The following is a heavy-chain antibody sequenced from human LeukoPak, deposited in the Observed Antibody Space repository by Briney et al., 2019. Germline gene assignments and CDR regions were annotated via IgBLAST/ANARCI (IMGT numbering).Heavy chain of an antibody. CDR1: GGTFSSYA. Sequence: SVKVSCKASGGTFSSYAISWVRQAPGQGLEWMGGIIPIFGTANYAQKFQGRVTITTDESTSTDYMELSSLRSEDTAVYYCARERYSYGQGRFDYWGQGTLVTVSS. V-gene: IGHV1-69*05. CDR2: IIPIFGTA. D-gene: IGHD5-18*01. J-gene: IGHJ4*02. CDR3: ARERYSYGQGRFDY.